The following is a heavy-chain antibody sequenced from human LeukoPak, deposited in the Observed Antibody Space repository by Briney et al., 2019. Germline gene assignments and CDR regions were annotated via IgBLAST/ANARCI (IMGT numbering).Heavy chain of an antibody. J-gene: IGHJ4*02. D-gene: IGHD3-22*01. CDR3: ARDLGSDYYDSSGYDY. V-gene: IGHV1-2*02. CDR1: GYTFTSYY. CDR2: INPNSGGT. Sequence: ASVKVSCKASGYTFTSYYMHWVRQAPGQGLEWMGWINPNSGGTNYAQKFQGRVTMTRDTSISTAYMELSRLRSDDTAVYYCARDLGSDYYDSSGYDYWGQGTLVTVSS.